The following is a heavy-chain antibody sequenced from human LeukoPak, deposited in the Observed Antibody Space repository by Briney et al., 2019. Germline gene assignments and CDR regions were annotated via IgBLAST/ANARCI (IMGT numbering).Heavy chain of an antibody. V-gene: IGHV4-31*03. D-gene: IGHD1-14*01. CDR3: ARSPEYYFDY. Sequence: SQTLSLTCTVSGGSISSGGYYWSWIRQHPGKGLEWIGYIYYSGSTYYNPSLKSRVTISVDTSEDQFSLKLTSVTAADTAVYYCARSPEYYFDYWGQGTLVTVSS. CDR2: IYYSGST. J-gene: IGHJ4*02. CDR1: GGSISSGGYY.